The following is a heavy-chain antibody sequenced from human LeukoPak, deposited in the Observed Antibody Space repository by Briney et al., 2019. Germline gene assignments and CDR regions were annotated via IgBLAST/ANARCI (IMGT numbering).Heavy chain of an antibody. D-gene: IGHD3-10*01. CDR3: AGTGIYKEWFGELLAYNWFDP. CDR2: IYHSGST. Sequence: SETLSLTCAVSGGSISSSNWWSWVRQPPGKGLEWIGEIYHSGSTNYNPSLKSRVTISVDKSKNQFSLKLSSVTAADTAVYYCAGTGIYKEWFGELLAYNWFDPWGQGTLVTVSS. V-gene: IGHV4-4*02. J-gene: IGHJ5*02. CDR1: GGSISSSNW.